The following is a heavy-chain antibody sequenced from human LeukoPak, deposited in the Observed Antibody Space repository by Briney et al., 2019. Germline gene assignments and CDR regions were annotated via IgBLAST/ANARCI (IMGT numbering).Heavy chain of an antibody. CDR2: IKQDGSEK. D-gene: IGHD3-22*01. V-gene: IGHV3-7*01. CDR3: ARAPEMYYYDSSGFDY. CDR1: GFTFSSYW. J-gene: IGHJ4*02. Sequence: PGGSLRLSCAASGFTFSSYWMSWVHQAPGKGLEWVANIKQDGSEKYYVDSVKGRFTISRDNAKNSLYLRMNSLRAEDTAVYYCARAPEMYYYDSSGFDYWGQGTLVTVSS.